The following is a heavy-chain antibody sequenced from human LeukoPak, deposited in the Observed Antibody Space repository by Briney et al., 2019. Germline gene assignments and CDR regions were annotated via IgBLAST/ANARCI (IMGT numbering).Heavy chain of an antibody. V-gene: IGHV4-61*02. D-gene: IGHD2-8*01. J-gene: IGHJ4*02. CDR3: TRSRERYCSYGACYIDLQAR. Sequence: PSETLSLTCTVSGDSITSGIYSWTWIRQPAGKGLEWVGRIYTSVSTDYNASLKSRVTISMDTSKNQFSLKLNSVTAADAAVYYCTRSRERYCSYGACYIDLQARWGQGTPVTV. CDR1: GDSITSGIYS. CDR2: IYTSVST.